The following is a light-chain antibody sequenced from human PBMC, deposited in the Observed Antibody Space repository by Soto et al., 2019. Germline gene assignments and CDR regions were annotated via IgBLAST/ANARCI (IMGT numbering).Light chain of an antibody. CDR2: DVS. CDR3: QQCNAFWT. J-gene: IGKJ1*01. V-gene: IGKV1-5*01. CDR1: QTISSW. Sequence: DIQMTQSPSTLSASVGDRVTITCRASQTISSWLAWYQQKPGKAPKLLIYDVSTLGSGVPSRFSGSGSGTDFTLTISSLHPDDFATYYCQQCNAFWTFGQGTKVEIK.